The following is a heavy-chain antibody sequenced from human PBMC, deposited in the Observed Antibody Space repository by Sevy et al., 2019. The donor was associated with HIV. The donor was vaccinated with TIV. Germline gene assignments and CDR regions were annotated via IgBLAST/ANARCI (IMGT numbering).Heavy chain of an antibody. CDR2: IWYDGSNK. D-gene: IGHD2-15*01. V-gene: IGHV3-33*06. CDR1: GFTFSSYG. J-gene: IGHJ6*03. Sequence: GGSLRLSCAASGFTFSSYGMHWVRQAPGKGLEWVAVIWYDGSNKDYANSVKGQFTISRDNSKNTLYMQMNSLRAEDTAVYYCAKGACSGGSCYWGGDYYYYYMDVWGKGTTVTVSS. CDR3: AKGACSGGSCYWGGDYYYYYMDV.